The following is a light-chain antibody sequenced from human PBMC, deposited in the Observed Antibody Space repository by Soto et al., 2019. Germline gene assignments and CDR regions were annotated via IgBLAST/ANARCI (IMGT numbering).Light chain of an antibody. CDR1: SSDVGRYDY. CDR2: DVT. CDR3: CSFAGSYSYV. J-gene: IGLJ1*01. V-gene: IGLV2-11*01. Sequence: QSALTQPRSVSASPGQSVTISCTGTSSDVGRYDYVSWYQQHPGKAPKLIVYDVTERPSGVPDRFSGSKSGNTAFLTIPGLQAEDEADYSCCSFAGSYSYVFGTGTKVTVL.